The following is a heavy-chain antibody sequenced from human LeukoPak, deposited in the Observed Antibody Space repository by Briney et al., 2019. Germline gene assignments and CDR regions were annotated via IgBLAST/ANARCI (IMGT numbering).Heavy chain of an antibody. CDR3: ARGTVTTCGPFDY. J-gene: IGHJ4*02. CDR2: TIPMFRTA. Sequence: SVKVSCKASGGTFSSYAISWVRQASGQGLEWMGGTIPMFRTAHYAQKFQGRVTITADESTSTAYMELSSLRSEDTAVYYCARGTVTTCGPFDYWGQGTLVTVSS. CDR1: GGTFSSYA. V-gene: IGHV1-69*13. D-gene: IGHD4-17*01.